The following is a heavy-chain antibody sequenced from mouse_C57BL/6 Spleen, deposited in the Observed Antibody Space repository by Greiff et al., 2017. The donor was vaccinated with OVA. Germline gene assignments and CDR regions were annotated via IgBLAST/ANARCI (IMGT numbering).Heavy chain of an antibody. Sequence: QVQLKQPGAELVRPGSSVKLSCKASGYTFTSYWMHWVKQRPIQGLEWIGNIDPSDSETHYNQKFKDKATLTVDKYSSTAYMQLSSLTSEDSAVYYCARNDGYYPSWFAYWGQGTLVTVSA. V-gene: IGHV1-52*01. D-gene: IGHD2-3*01. CDR3: ARNDGYYPSWFAY. CDR2: IDPSDSET. J-gene: IGHJ3*01. CDR1: GYTFTSYW.